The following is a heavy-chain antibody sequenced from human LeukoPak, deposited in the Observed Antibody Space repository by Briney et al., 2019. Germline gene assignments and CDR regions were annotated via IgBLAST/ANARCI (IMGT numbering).Heavy chain of an antibody. J-gene: IGHJ4*02. CDR3: AKDLVATLLGSFDY. D-gene: IGHD5-12*01. CDR2: IKQDGSEK. Sequence: PGGSLRLSCAASGFTFSSYWMSWVRQAPGKGLEWVANIKQDGSEKYYVDAVKGRFTISRDNAKNSLYLQMNSLRAEDTALYYCAKDLVATLLGSFDYWGQGTLVTVSS. V-gene: IGHV3-7*03. CDR1: GFTFSSYW.